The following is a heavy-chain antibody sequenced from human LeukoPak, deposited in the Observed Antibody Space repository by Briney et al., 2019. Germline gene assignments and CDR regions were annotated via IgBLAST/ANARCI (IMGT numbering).Heavy chain of an antibody. CDR3: ARGGVGGFMARGVTYFDY. J-gene: IGHJ4*02. CDR1: GGSISSSSYY. CDR2: INHSGST. Sequence: PSETLSLTCTVSGGSISSSSYYWSWIRQPPGKGLEWIGEINHSGSTNYNPSLKSRVTISVDTSKNQFSLKLSSVTAADTAVYYCARGGVGGFMARGVTYFDYWGQGTLVTVSS. V-gene: IGHV4-39*07. D-gene: IGHD3-10*01.